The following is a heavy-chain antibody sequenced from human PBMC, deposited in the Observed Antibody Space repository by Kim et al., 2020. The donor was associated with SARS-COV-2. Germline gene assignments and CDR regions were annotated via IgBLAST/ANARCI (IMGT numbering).Heavy chain of an antibody. CDR1: GFTFNTYG. V-gene: IGHV3-30*18. D-gene: IGHD1-26*01. CDR2: ISYDGSNQ. J-gene: IGHJ4*02. CDR3: AKSFSGSYFGYDY. Sequence: GGSLRLSCAASGFTFNTYGMHWVRQAPGKGLEWVAVISYDGSNQYYADSVKGRFTISGDNSKNTMYLQMNSLRIEDTAVYYCAKSFSGSYFGYDYWGQGTLVTVSS.